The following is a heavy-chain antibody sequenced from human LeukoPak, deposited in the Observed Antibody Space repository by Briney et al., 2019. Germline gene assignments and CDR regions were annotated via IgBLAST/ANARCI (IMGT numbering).Heavy chain of an antibody. D-gene: IGHD5-12*01. J-gene: IGHJ5*02. V-gene: IGHV4-4*02. CDR1: GDSIESSNW. Sequence: PSETLSLTCAVSGDSIESSNWWSWVRQPPGKGLEWIGDIYYLGSTYYNPSLKSRVTISVDTSKNQFSLRLNFVTAADTAVYYCARGAWLRRQLNNWFDPWGQGTLVTVSS. CDR3: ARGAWLRRQLNNWFDP. CDR2: IYYLGST.